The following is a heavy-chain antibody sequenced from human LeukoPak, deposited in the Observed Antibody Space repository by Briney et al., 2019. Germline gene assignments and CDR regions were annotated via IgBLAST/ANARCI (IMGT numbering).Heavy chain of an antibody. CDR1: QFTFSTYA. CDR2: ISASGGST. Sequence: GGSLRLSCRASQFTFSTYAMSWVRQAPGKRLEWVSTISASGGSTYYTDSVKGRFTISRDNSKNTMYLQMNSLRAEDTAIYYCAKGARSAWILYRFDPWGQGTRVTVSS. V-gene: IGHV3-23*01. D-gene: IGHD3-3*01. CDR3: AKGARSAWILYRFDP. J-gene: IGHJ5*02.